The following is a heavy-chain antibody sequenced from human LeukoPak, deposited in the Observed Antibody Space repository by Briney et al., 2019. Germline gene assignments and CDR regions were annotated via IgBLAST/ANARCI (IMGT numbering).Heavy chain of an antibody. V-gene: IGHV3-48*03. J-gene: IGHJ4*02. CDR3: AREGPAAPAAFDY. Sequence: GGSLRLSCAASGFTFSTYEMNWVRQAPGKGLEWVSYIVSSGATIYYADSVKGRFTISRDNAKNSLYLQMNSLRADDTAIYCCAREGPAAPAAFDYWGQGTLVTVSS. CDR1: GFTFSTYE. CDR2: IVSSGATI. D-gene: IGHD2-2*01.